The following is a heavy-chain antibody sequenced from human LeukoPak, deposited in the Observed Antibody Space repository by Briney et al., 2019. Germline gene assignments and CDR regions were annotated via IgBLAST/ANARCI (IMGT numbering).Heavy chain of an antibody. V-gene: IGHV1-2*02. CDR2: INPNSGGT. CDR3: ARDPVDTAMNDY. J-gene: IGHJ4*02. CDR1: GYTFTGYY. Sequence: VASVKVSCKASGYTFTGYYMHWVRQAPGQGLEWMGWINPNSGGTNYARKFQGRVTMTRDTSISTAYMELSRLRSDDTAVYYCARDPVDTAMNDYWGQGTLVTVSS. D-gene: IGHD5-18*01.